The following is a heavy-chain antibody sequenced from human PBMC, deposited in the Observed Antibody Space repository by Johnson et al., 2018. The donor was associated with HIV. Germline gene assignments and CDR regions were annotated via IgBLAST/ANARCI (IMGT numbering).Heavy chain of an antibody. D-gene: IGHD5-24*01. J-gene: IGHJ3*02. V-gene: IGHV3-33*08. CDR2: IWYDGSNK. Sequence: QVQLVESGGGLAQPGESLRLSCAASGFTFSSYGMHWVRQAPGKGLEWVAVIWYDGSNKYYVDSVKGRFTISRDNSKNTLYLQMNSLRAEDTAVYYCVRAEGDGYNRRSRSAFDIWGQGTMVTVSS. CDR3: VRAEGDGYNRRSRSAFDI. CDR1: GFTFSSYG.